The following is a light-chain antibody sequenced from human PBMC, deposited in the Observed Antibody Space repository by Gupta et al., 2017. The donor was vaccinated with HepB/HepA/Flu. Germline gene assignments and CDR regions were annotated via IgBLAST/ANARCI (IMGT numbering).Light chain of an antibody. CDR3: NSQDYTSTHVV. J-gene: IGLJ2*01. Sequence: SSELTHDPAVSVALGQTVRITCQGDSLRSHYVNWYQQKPGQAPVVVIYGRNNRPSGIPDRFSGSNSGNTASLTITGAQAEDEADYYCNSQDYTSTHVVFGGGTKVTVL. CDR2: GRN. CDR1: SLRSHY. V-gene: IGLV3-19*01.